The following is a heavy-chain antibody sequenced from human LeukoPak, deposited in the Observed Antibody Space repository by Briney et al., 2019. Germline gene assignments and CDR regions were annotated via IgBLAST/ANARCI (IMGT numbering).Heavy chain of an antibody. V-gene: IGHV4-39*02. CDR3: GRDPIRKYSYASDGGPY. CDR2: IYYSGST. Sequence: SETLSLTCTVSGGSISSSSYYWGWIRQPPGKGLEWIGSIYYSGSTYYNPSLKSRVTISVDTSKNQFSLKLSSVTAADTAVYYCGRDPIRKYSYASDGGPYWGQGTLVTVSS. D-gene: IGHD5-18*01. J-gene: IGHJ1*01. CDR1: GGSISSSSYY.